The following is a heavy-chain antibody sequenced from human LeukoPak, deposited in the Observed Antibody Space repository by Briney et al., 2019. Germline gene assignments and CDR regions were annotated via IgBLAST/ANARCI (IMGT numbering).Heavy chain of an antibody. D-gene: IGHD3-22*01. CDR3: ARDRSYYDSSGYHRVDY. CDR2: ISSSGTII. Sequence: TGGSLRLSCAASGFTFSSYAMSWIRQAPGKGLEWVSYISSSGTIIYYADSVKGRFTISRDNAKNSLYLQMNSLRAEDTAVYYCARDRSYYDSSGYHRVDYWGQGTLDTVSS. J-gene: IGHJ4*02. V-gene: IGHV3-11*04. CDR1: GFTFSSYA.